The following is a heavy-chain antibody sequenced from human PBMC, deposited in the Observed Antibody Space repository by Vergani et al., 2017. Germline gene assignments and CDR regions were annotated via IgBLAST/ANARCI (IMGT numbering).Heavy chain of an antibody. Sequence: VQLVQSGAEVKKPGATVQISCKVSGYTFTDYYMHWVHQAPGKGLEWMGLVDPEDGETIYAEKFQGRGTINGATATDTAYLELSSLRSEDTAVYYCATLGLVSMVPQNGIDFWGQGTTVTVSS. CDR1: GYTFTDYY. V-gene: IGHV1-69-2*01. CDR2: VDPEDGET. CDR3: ATLGLVSMVPQNGIDF. J-gene: IGHJ6*02. D-gene: IGHD3-10*01.